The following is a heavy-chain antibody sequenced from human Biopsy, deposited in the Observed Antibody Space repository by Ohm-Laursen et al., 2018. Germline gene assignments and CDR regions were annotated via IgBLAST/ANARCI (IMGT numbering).Heavy chain of an antibody. CDR2: IIGIFRTA. CDR1: GGTFSSSA. V-gene: IGHV1-69*01. Sequence: SSVKVSCKASGGTFSSSAITWVRQAPGQGLEWMGGIIGIFRTAHYPQKFQGRVTITADEFMSTAYMELSSLRSEDTAVYYCARGGGYNWNNGWFDPWGQGTLVTVSS. D-gene: IGHD1/OR15-1a*01. J-gene: IGHJ5*02. CDR3: ARGGGYNWNNGWFDP.